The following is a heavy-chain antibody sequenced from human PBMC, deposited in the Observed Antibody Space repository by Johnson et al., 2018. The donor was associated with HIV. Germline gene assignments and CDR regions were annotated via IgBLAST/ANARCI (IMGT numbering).Heavy chain of an antibody. CDR2: ISSNGGST. CDR3: ARGGRGYSYSYAFDI. V-gene: IGHV3-64*01. J-gene: IGHJ3*02. Sequence: MQLVESGGGLVQPGGSLRLSCAASGFNFDDYGMTWVRQAPGKGLEWLSYISSNGGSTYYANSVKGRFTISRDNSKNTLYLQMGSLRAEDMAVYYCARGGRGYSYSYAFDIWGQGTMVTVSS. CDR1: GFNFDDYG. D-gene: IGHD5-18*01.